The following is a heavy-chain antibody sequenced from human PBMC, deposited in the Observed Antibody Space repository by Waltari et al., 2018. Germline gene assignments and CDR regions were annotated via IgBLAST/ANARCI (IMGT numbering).Heavy chain of an antibody. Sequence: QVQLQESGPGLVKPSETLSLTCTVSGYSISSGYYWGWIRQPPGKGLEWIGSIYHSGSTCYSPSLKSRVTISVDTSKNQFSLTLSSVTAADTAVYYCARALSGGDRPSWFDPWGQGTLVTVSS. CDR1: GYSISSGYY. V-gene: IGHV4-38-2*02. J-gene: IGHJ5*02. D-gene: IGHD3-10*01. CDR3: ARALSGGDRPSWFDP. CDR2: IYHSGST.